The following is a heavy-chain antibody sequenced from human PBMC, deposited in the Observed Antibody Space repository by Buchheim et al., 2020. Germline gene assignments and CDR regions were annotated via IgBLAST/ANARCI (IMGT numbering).Heavy chain of an antibody. CDR1: GFTLSNYA. Sequence: EVQLLESGGDLVQPGGSLTLSCAASGFTLSNYAMGWVRQAPGKGLEWVSSISGRGDKTYYADFAEGRFTISRDNSKSTLSVQMNSLRVEDTAVYYCARERARWYGGAFDIWGQGT. D-gene: IGHD6-13*01. V-gene: IGHV3-23*01. CDR3: ARERARWYGGAFDI. CDR2: ISGRGDKT. J-gene: IGHJ3*02.